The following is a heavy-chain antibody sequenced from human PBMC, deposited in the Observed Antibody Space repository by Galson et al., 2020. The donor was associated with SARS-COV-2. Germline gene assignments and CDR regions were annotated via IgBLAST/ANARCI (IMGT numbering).Heavy chain of an antibody. Sequence: QLGESLKISCAASGFTVSSNYMSWVRQAPGKGLEWVSVIYSGGSTYYADSVKGRFTISRDNSKDTLWLQMNSLRTEDTALYFCARDGADVTRGISVPGMPGYWGQGTRVSVSS. CDR2: IYSGGST. J-gene: IGHJ4*02. CDR1: GFTVSSNY. CDR3: ARDGADVTRGISVPGMPGY. D-gene: IGHD6-19*01. V-gene: IGHV3-53*05.